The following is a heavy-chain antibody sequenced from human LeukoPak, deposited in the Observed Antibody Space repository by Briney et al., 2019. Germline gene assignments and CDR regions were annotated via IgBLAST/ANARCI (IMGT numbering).Heavy chain of an antibody. CDR3: ARAPRLEIVVVPAAMSPPVWFFDY. Sequence: PSETLSLTGAVSGGSISSSNWWSWVRQPPGKGLEWIGEIYHSGSTNYNPSLKSRVTISVDKSKNQFSLKLSSVTAADTAVYYCARAPRLEIVVVPAAMSPPVWFFDYWGQGTLVTVSS. V-gene: IGHV4-4*02. D-gene: IGHD2-2*01. CDR1: GGSISSSNW. J-gene: IGHJ4*02. CDR2: IYHSGST.